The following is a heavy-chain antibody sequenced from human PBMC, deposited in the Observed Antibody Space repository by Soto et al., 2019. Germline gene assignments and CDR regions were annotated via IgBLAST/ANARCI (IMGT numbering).Heavy chain of an antibody. V-gene: IGHV1-69*02. D-gene: IGHD5-12*01. CDR1: GGTFSSYT. CDR3: ARTTLIRGYSGYEPFDY. J-gene: IGHJ4*02. CDR2: IIPILGIA. Sequence: QVQLVQSGAEVKKPGSSVKVSCKASGGTFSSYTISWVRQAPGQGLEWMGRIIPILGIANYAQKFQGRVTITADKSTSTAYMALSSLRSEDTAVYYCARTTLIRGYSGYEPFDYWGQGTLVTVSS.